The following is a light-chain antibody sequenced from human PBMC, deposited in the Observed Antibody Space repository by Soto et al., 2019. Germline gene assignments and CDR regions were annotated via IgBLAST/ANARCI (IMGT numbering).Light chain of an antibody. CDR3: QQYGSSRWT. V-gene: IGKV3-20*01. J-gene: IGKJ1*01. CDR1: QSVSSIY. CDR2: GAS. Sequence: EIVLTQSPGTLSLSPGERATLSCRASQSVSSIYLAWYQQKPGQAPRLLIYGASSRVTGIPDRFSGSGSGTDFTLTISRLEPEDFAVYYCQQYGSSRWTFGQGTKV.